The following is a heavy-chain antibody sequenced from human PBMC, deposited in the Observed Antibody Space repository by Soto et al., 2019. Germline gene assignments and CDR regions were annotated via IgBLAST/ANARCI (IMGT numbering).Heavy chain of an antibody. CDR2: VYYSGST. Sequence: SETLSLTCAVSGGSISSYYWSWIRQPPGKGLEWIGYVYYSGSTNYNPSLRSRVTISVDTSKNQFSLKLISVTAADTAVYYCARTEVPESSSWHTCAPWGQGTLVTVSS. D-gene: IGHD6-13*01. CDR1: GGSISSYY. J-gene: IGHJ5*02. V-gene: IGHV4-59*12. CDR3: ARTEVPESSSWHTCAP.